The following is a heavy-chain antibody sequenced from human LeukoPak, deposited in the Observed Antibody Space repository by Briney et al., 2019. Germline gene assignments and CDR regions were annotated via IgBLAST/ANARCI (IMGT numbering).Heavy chain of an antibody. CDR2: INQDGSEK. J-gene: IGHJ4*02. CDR1: GFSFSAYW. V-gene: IGHV3-7*01. Sequence: GGSLRLSCAVSGFSFSAYWMNWVRRAPGKGLEWVANINQDGSEKHYVDSVKGRFTISRDNAKNSLYLQINSLSAEDTAVYYCARDSDSSGPTFDYWGQGTLVTVSS. D-gene: IGHD3-22*01. CDR3: ARDSDSSGPTFDY.